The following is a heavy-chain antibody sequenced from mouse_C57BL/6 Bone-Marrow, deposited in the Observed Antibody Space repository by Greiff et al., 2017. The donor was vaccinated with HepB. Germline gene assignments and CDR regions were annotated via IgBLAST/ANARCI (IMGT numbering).Heavy chain of an antibody. Sequence: QVQLQQSGAELVRPGTSVKLSCKASGYTFTSYWMHWVKQRPGQGLEWIGVIDPSDSYTNYNQKFKGKATLTVDTSSSTAYMQLSSLTSEDSAVYYCARYWDFDYWGQGTTLTVSS. J-gene: IGHJ2*01. CDR1: GYTFTSYW. CDR2: IDPSDSYT. D-gene: IGHD4-1*01. CDR3: ARYWDFDY. V-gene: IGHV1-59*01.